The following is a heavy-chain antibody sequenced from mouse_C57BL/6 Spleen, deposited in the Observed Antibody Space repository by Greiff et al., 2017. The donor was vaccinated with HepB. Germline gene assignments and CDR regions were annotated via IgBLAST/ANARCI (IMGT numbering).Heavy chain of an antibody. D-gene: IGHD2-4*01. J-gene: IGHJ2*01. CDR3: ARDQGSYDYDAYYFDY. Sequence: EVQGVESGGGLVKPGGSLKLSCAASGFTFSSYAMSWVRQTPEKRLEWVATISDGGSYTYYPDNVKGRFTISRDNAKNNLYLQMSHLKSEDTAMYYCARDQGSYDYDAYYFDYWGQGTTLTVSS. CDR1: GFTFSSYA. CDR2: ISDGGSYT. V-gene: IGHV5-4*01.